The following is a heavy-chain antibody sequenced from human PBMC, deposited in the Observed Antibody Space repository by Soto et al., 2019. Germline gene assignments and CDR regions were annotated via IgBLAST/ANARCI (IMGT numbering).Heavy chain of an antibody. D-gene: IGHD3-16*01. CDR1: GYTFTNYG. CDR3: ARDRGSDALAY. Sequence: QVQLVQSGAEVRKPGASVKVSCKASGYTFTNYGIIWVRQAPGQGLEWMGWISAYNGNTHYAQTLQGRVTMTTDTATIADYRALRSLSSDDTAVYYCARDRGSDALAYWRQGTLVTVPS. J-gene: IGHJ4*02. CDR2: ISAYNGNT. V-gene: IGHV1-18*01.